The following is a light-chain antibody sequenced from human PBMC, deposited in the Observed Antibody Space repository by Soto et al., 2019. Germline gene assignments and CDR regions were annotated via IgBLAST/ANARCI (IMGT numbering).Light chain of an antibody. Sequence: QSVLTQPPSVSGAPGQRVTISCTGSSSNIGTGYDVHWYQQLPGTAPKLLIYGNSNRPSGVPDRFSGSKSGTSASLAITGLQAEDEADYYCQSYDSNLSVVFGGGTQLIVL. J-gene: IGLJ2*01. CDR2: GNS. CDR3: QSYDSNLSVV. CDR1: SSNIGTGYD. V-gene: IGLV1-40*01.